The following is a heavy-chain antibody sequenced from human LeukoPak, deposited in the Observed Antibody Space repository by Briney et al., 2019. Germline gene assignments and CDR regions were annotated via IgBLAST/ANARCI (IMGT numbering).Heavy chain of an antibody. V-gene: IGHV4-59*11. D-gene: IGHD3-3*01. CDR2: IYYSGST. J-gene: IGHJ5*02. CDR1: GGSISSHY. CDR3: ARGEWSGASNWFDP. Sequence: TSETLSLTCTVSGGSISSHYWSWIRQPPGKGLEWIGYIYYSGSTNYNPSLKSRVTISVDTSKNQFSLKLSSVTAADTAVYYCARGEWSGASNWFDPWGQGTLVTVSS.